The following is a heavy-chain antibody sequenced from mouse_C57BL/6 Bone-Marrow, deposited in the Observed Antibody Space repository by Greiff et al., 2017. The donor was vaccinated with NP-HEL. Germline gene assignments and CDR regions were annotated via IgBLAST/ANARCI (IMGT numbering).Heavy chain of an antibody. J-gene: IGHJ2*01. CDR2: IDPSDSYT. CDR3: ARLRWLLRPFDY. D-gene: IGHD1-2*01. V-gene: IGHV1-50*01. Sequence: QVQLQQPGAELVKPGASVKLSCKASGYTFTSYWMQWVKQRPGQGLEWIGEIDPSDSYTNYNQKFKGKATLTVDTSSSTAYMQLSSLTSEDSAVYYCARLRWLLRPFDYWGQGTTLTVSS. CDR1: GYTFTSYW.